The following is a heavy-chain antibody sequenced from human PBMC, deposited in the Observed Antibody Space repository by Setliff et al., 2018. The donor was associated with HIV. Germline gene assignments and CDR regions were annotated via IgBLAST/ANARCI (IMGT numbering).Heavy chain of an antibody. CDR1: GFTFSSYS. V-gene: IGHV3-21*01. Sequence: SLRLSCAASGFTFSSYSMNWVRQAPGKGLEWVSSISSSSSYIYYADSVKGRFTISRDNAKNSLYLQMNSLRAEDTAVYYCARGSNPRGWFDPWGQGTLVTVSS. CDR2: ISSSSSYI. J-gene: IGHJ5*02. D-gene: IGHD4-4*01. CDR3: ARGSNPRGWFDP.